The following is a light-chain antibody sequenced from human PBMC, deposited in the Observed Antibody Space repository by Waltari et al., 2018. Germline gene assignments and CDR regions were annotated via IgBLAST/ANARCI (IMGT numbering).Light chain of an antibody. Sequence: DIVMTQSPDSLAGSLGERATINCKSSPSVLYSSNTKNYLAWYQQKPGQPPKLIIYWASTRESGVPDRFSGSESGTDFTLTISSLQAEDVAVYYCQQYYNSPLTFGGGTKVEIK. CDR1: PSVLYSSNTKNY. CDR3: QQYYNSPLT. CDR2: WAS. J-gene: IGKJ4*01. V-gene: IGKV4-1*01.